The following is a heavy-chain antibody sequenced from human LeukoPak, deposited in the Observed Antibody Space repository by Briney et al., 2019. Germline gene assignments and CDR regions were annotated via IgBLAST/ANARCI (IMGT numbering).Heavy chain of an antibody. CDR2: ILYSGST. Sequence: PSETLSLTCTVSGVSMSNSYRGWIRPPPGKGLEWIGSILYSGSTNYNPSLKSRVTISKDTSKNQFSLQLSSVTAADTAVYYCAKGRVPGGYWGQGTLVTVSS. J-gene: IGHJ4*02. CDR1: GVSMSNSY. D-gene: IGHD1-1*01. CDR3: AKGRVPGGY. V-gene: IGHV4-59*01.